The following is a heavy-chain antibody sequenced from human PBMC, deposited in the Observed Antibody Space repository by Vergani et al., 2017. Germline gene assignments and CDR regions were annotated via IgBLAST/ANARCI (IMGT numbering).Heavy chain of an antibody. CDR2: IKQDGSEK. D-gene: IGHD2-15*01. CDR1: GFTFSSYW. Sequence: EVQLVESGGGVVQPGGSLRLSCAASGFTFSSYWMSWVRQAPGKGLEWVANIKQDGSEKYYVDSGKGRFTISRDNAKNSLYLQINSLSAEDTAVYYCASVGCRGGSCYWRRYSFDPWGQGTLVIVSS. V-gene: IGHV3-7*01. J-gene: IGHJ5*02. CDR3: ASVGCRGGSCYWRRYSFDP.